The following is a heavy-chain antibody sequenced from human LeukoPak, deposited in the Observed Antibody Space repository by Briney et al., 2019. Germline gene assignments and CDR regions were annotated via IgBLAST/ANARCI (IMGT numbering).Heavy chain of an antibody. V-gene: IGHV4-34*01. CDR3: ARGPILEWFYYYYYYMDV. CDR2: INHSGST. J-gene: IGHJ6*03. D-gene: IGHD3-3*01. CDR1: GGSFSGYY. Sequence: PSETLSLTCAVYGGSFSGYYWSWIRQPPGKGLEWIGEINHSGSTSYNPSLKSRVTISVDTSKNQFSLKLSSVTAADTAVYYCARGPILEWFYYYYYYMDVWGKGTTVTVSS.